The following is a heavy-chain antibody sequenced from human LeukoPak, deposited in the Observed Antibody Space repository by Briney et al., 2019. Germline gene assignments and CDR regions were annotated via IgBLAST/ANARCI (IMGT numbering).Heavy chain of an antibody. Sequence: GGSLRLSCVGSTFTFSDYGMHWVRQAPGKGLEWVAFIRNDGAKTYYADSAKGRFTISRDNSRNTLYLQMNSLTAEDTAVFYCAKDGVRLAPGVYWYMDVWGRGTTDTVSS. J-gene: IGHJ6*03. D-gene: IGHD2-8*02. CDR1: TFTFSDYG. CDR3: AKDGVRLAPGVYWYMDV. V-gene: IGHV3-30*02. CDR2: IRNDGAKT.